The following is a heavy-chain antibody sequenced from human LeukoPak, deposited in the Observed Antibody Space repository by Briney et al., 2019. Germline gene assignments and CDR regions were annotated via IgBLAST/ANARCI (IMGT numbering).Heavy chain of an antibody. CDR3: GRFGYEAAVDL. J-gene: IGHJ5*02. V-gene: IGHV3-7*01. Sequence: PGCSVRLSWAASGFTFSTFWMTWVRLTPGKGLEWVANIEPAGSDTYYVAPVKGRFTIFRDNAKNLLYLQMNDLRADDTAVYSCGRFGYEAAVDLWGQGTLVAVS. CDR1: GFTFSTFW. D-gene: IGHD6-13*01. CDR2: IEPAGSDT.